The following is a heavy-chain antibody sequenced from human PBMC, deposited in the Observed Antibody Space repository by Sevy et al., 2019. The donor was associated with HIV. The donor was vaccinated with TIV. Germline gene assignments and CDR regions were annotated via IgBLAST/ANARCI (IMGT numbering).Heavy chain of an antibody. D-gene: IGHD3-10*01. V-gene: IGHV3-48*03. J-gene: IGHJ4*02. CDR1: GFTFSSYE. CDR3: AAYYYGSGILFDY. CDR2: ISSSGSTI. Sequence: GGSLRLSCAASGFTFSSYEMNWVRQAPGKGLEWVSYISSSGSTIYYADSVKGRFTISRDNAKNSLYLQMNSLRAEDTAVYYCAAYYYGSGILFDYWGQGTLVTVSS.